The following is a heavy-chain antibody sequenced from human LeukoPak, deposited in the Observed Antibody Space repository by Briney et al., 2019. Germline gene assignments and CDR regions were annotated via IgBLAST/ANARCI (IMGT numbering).Heavy chain of an antibody. CDR1: GGSISSGDYY. Sequence: SQTLSLTCTVSGGSISSGDYYWSWIRQPPGKGLEWIGYIYYSGSTYYNPSLKSRVTISVDTSKNQFSLKLSSVTAADTAVYYCARALRRYYYGSGSYTNWFDPWGQGTLVTVSS. V-gene: IGHV4-30-4*01. D-gene: IGHD3-10*01. CDR2: IYYSGST. CDR3: ARALRRYYYGSGSYTNWFDP. J-gene: IGHJ5*02.